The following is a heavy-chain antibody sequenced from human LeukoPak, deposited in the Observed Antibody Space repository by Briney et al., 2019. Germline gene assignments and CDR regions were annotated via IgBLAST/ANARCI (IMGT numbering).Heavy chain of an antibody. J-gene: IGHJ4*02. D-gene: IGHD3-10*01. Sequence: PGVSLRLSCAASGFTFSSYWMSWVRQAPGKGLEWVANIKQDGSEKYYVGSVKGRFTISRVNAKNSLYLQMNSLRPEDTAVYYCARDVGSGSTFDYWGQGTLVTVSS. CDR1: GFTFSSYW. CDR2: IKQDGSEK. CDR3: ARDVGSGSTFDY. V-gene: IGHV3-7*01.